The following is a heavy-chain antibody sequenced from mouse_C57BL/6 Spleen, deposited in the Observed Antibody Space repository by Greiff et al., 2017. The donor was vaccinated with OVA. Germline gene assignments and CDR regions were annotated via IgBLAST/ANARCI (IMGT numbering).Heavy chain of an antibody. CDR3: TRLAWFAY. CDR1: GFTFSNYW. J-gene: IGHJ3*01. D-gene: IGHD4-1*01. CDR2: IRLKSDNYAT. V-gene: IGHV6-3*01. Sequence: VQLQESGGGLVQPGGSMKLSCVASGFTFSNYWMNWVRQSPEKGLEWVAQIRLKSDNYATHYAESVKGRFTISRDDSKSSVYLQMNNLRAEDTGIYYCTRLAWFAYWGQGTLVTVSA.